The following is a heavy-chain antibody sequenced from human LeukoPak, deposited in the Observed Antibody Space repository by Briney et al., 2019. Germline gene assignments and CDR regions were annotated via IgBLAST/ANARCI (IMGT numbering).Heavy chain of an antibody. J-gene: IGHJ4*02. Sequence: PGGSLRLSCAASGFTVSSNYMSWVRQAPGKGLEWVSVIYSGGSTYYADSVKGRFTISRDNAKNSLYLQMNSLRAEDTAVYYCARAPLRVTTVPYYFDYWGQGTLVTVSP. CDR1: GFTVSSNY. D-gene: IGHD4-11*01. CDR2: IYSGGST. CDR3: ARAPLRVTTVPYYFDY. V-gene: IGHV3-53*01.